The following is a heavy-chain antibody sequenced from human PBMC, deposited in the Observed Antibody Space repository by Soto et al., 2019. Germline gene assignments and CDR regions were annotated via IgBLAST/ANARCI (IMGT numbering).Heavy chain of an antibody. Sequence: QVQLQQWGAGLLKPSETLSLTCAVYGGSFSGYYWSWIRQPPGKGLEWIGEINHSGSTNYNPSLKSQVTISVYTSKDQFSLKLSSVTAADTAVYYCARGDYIWGSYRPTASPFGYWGQGTLVTVSS. J-gene: IGHJ4*02. CDR2: INHSGST. CDR3: ARGDYIWGSYRPTASPFGY. V-gene: IGHV4-34*01. D-gene: IGHD3-16*02. CDR1: GGSFSGYY.